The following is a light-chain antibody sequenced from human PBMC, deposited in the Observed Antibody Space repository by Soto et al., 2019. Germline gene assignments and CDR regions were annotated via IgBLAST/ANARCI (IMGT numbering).Light chain of an antibody. V-gene: IGKV3-20*01. CDR2: GAS. CDR1: QSVSSRF. CDR3: HYYDDSPPFP. J-gene: IGKJ3*01. Sequence: EIVLTQSTGTLSLSPGERATFSCRASQSVSSRFLAWYQQKPGQAPRLLIYGASSRATGIPDRFSGSGSGTDFTLTISRLEPEDFAVYYCHYYDDSPPFPFGPGTKVDIK.